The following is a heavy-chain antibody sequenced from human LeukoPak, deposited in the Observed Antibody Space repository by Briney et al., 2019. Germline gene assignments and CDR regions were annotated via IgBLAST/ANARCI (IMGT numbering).Heavy chain of an antibody. CDR2: ITPILGIA. D-gene: IGHD1-7*01. CDR1: GGTFSSYA. J-gene: IGHJ6*02. Sequence: GASVKVSCKASGGTFSSYAISWVRQAPGQGLEWMGRITPILGIANYAQKFQGRVTITADKSTSTAYMELSSLRSEDTAVYYCARDKTTYYYYGMDVWGQGTTVTVSS. V-gene: IGHV1-69*04. CDR3: ARDKTTYYYYGMDV.